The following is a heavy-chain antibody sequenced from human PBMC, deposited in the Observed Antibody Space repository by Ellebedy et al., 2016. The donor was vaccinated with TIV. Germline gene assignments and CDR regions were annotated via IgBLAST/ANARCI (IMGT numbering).Heavy chain of an antibody. V-gene: IGHV1-18*01. CDR2: ISGLNGKT. CDR1: RYTFTSYG. Sequence: AASVTVSCKTSRYTFTSYGVSWVRQAPGQGLEWMGWISGLNGKTKYARTVQGRVTLTTDTAARTVYMELTSLGSDDTAVYYCARDNTVGGTNWFDPWGQGTLVIVSS. J-gene: IGHJ5*02. CDR3: ARDNTVGGTNWFDP. D-gene: IGHD6-19*01.